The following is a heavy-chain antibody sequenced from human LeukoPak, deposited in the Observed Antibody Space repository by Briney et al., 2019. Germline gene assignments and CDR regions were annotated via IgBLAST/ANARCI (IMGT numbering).Heavy chain of an antibody. Sequence: TGGSLRLSCAASGFTFSSYAMSWVRQSPGEGLEWVTNINQDESQQYLESVEGRFTVSRDNARNSVYLHMNNLRVEDTAVYYCSNGIYSPSYWGRGTLVTVSS. V-gene: IGHV3-7*01. CDR3: SNGIYSPSY. D-gene: IGHD4-11*01. CDR1: GFTFSSYA. CDR2: INQDESQQ. J-gene: IGHJ4*02.